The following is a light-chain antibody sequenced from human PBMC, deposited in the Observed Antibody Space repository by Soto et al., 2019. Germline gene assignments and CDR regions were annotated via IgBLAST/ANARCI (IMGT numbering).Light chain of an antibody. CDR3: TSYTSSSPLV. J-gene: IGLJ3*02. CDR1: SSDVGGYNY. Sequence: QSALTQPASVSGSPGQSITISCTGTSSDVGGYNYVSWYQHHPGIAPKLLIYEVSNRPSGVSNRFSGSKSGNTASLTISGLRAEDEAEYYCTSYTSSSPLVFGGGTKLTVL. CDR2: EVS. V-gene: IGLV2-14*01.